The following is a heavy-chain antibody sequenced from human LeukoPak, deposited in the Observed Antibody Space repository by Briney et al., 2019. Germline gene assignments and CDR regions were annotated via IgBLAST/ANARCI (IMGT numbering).Heavy chain of an antibody. D-gene: IGHD1-26*01. J-gene: IGHJ5*02. CDR3: AGVGSGSYPRGSILNWFDP. CDR2: INPSGGST. CDR1: GYTFTSYY. Sequence: ASVKVSCKASGYTFTSYYMHWVRQAPGQGLEWMGIINPSGGSTSYAQKFQGRVTMTRDTSTSTVYMELSSLRSEDTAVYYCAGVGSGSYPRGSILNWFDPWGQGTLVTVSS. V-gene: IGHV1-46*01.